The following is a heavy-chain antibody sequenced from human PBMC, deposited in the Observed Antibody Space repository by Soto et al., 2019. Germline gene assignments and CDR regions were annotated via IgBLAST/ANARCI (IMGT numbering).Heavy chain of an antibody. D-gene: IGHD2-15*01. V-gene: IGHV4-34*01. J-gene: IGHJ6*02. Sequence: SETLSLTCAVYGGSFSGYYWSWIRQPPGKGLEWIGEINHSGSTNYNPSLKSRVTISVDTSKNQFSLKLSSVTAADTAVFSCARRVYWPYYYYGMAVWAQGPTVPVPS. CDR2: INHSGST. CDR3: ARRVYWPYYYYGMAV. CDR1: GGSFSGYY.